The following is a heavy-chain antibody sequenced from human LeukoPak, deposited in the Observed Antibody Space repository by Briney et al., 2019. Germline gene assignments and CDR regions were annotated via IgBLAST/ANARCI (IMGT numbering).Heavy chain of an antibody. CDR1: GYTFTSYG. V-gene: IGHV1-18*01. Sequence: ASVKVSCKASGYTFTSYGISWVRQAPGQGLEWMGWISAYNGNTNYAQKLQGRVTMTTDTSTSTAYMELRSLRSDDTAVYYCARGEGSYYYDSSGYELNWFDPWGQGTLVTVSS. D-gene: IGHD3-22*01. CDR3: ARGEGSYYYDSSGYELNWFDP. J-gene: IGHJ5*02. CDR2: ISAYNGNT.